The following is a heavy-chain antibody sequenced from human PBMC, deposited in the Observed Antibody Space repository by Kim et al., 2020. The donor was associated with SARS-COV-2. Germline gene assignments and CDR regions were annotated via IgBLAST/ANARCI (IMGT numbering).Heavy chain of an antibody. J-gene: IGHJ4*02. V-gene: IGHV3-23*01. CDR2: ISGSGGST. D-gene: IGHD3-10*01. CDR1: GFTFSSYA. Sequence: GGSLRLSCAASGFTFSSYAMSWVRQAPGKGLEWVSAISGSGGSTYYADSVKCRFTISRDNSKNTLYLQMNSLRAEDTAVYYCAKWVSKVRGVTFDYWGQGTLVTVSS. CDR3: AKWVSKVRGVTFDY.